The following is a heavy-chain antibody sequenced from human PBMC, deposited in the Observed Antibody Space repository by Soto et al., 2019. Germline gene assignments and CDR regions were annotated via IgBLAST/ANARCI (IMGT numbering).Heavy chain of an antibody. V-gene: IGHV1-69*06. CDR2: IIPLFGTS. CDR1: GGTCVSYA. J-gene: IGHJ2*01. CDR3: ARDRPSQDWYFDL. Sequence: QVQLVQSGAEVKMPGSSVKVSCKGSGGTCVSYAISWVRQSPGQGLEWVGGIIPLFGTSTSAQKFQDRVTITADRSTSKAYLELSRLRSEDTAVYYCARDRPSQDWYFDLWGRSTLVTVSS.